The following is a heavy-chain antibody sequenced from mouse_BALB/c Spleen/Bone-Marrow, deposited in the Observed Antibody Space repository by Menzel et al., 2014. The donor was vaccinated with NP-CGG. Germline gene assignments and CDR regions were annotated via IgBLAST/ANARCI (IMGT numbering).Heavy chain of an antibody. CDR3: TRSNYGYWYFDV. CDR2: ISPSNGGT. V-gene: IGHV1S81*02. J-gene: IGHJ1*01. D-gene: IGHD1-1*01. Sequence: VQLQQSGAELVKPGASVKLSCKASGYSFTRYYMYWVKQRPGQGLEWIGEISPSNGGTNFNEKFKSKATLTVDKSSSTAYMQFSSLTSEDSAVYYCTRSNYGYWYFDVWGAGTTVTVSS. CDR1: GYSFTRYY.